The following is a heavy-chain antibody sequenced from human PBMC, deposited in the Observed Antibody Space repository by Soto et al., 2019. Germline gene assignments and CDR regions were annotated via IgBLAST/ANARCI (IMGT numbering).Heavy chain of an antibody. Sequence: SETLSLTCTVSGGSISSSSYYWGWIRQPPGKGLEWIGSIYYSGSTYYNPSLKSGVTKSVDTPKNQFSLKLSSVTAADTAVYYCARQQGDAAPPLPPDYYYGMDVWGQGTTVTVSS. CDR1: GGSISSSSYY. D-gene: IGHD6-6*01. J-gene: IGHJ6*02. CDR2: IYYSGST. CDR3: ARQQGDAAPPLPPDYYYGMDV. V-gene: IGHV4-39*01.